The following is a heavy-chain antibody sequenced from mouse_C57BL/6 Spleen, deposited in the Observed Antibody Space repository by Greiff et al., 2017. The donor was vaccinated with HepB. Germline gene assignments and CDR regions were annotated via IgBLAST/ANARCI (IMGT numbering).Heavy chain of an antibody. Sequence: ESGPGLVKPSQSLSLTCSVTGYSITSGYYWNWIRQFPGNKLEWMGYISYDGSNNYNPSLKNRISITRDTSKKQFFLKLNSVTTEDTATYYCASNYLFDYWGQGTTLTVSS. V-gene: IGHV3-6*01. CDR2: ISYDGSN. CDR3: ASNYLFDY. D-gene: IGHD2-1*01. J-gene: IGHJ2*01. CDR1: GYSITSGYY.